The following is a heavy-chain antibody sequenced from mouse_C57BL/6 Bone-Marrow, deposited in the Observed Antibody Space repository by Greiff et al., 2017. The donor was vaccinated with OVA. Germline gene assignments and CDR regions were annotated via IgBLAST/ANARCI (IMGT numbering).Heavy chain of an antibody. J-gene: IGHJ4*01. V-gene: IGHV5-17*01. Sequence: EVNLVESGGGLVKPGGSLKLSCAASGFTFSDYGMHWVRQAPEKGLEWVAYISSGSSTIYYADTVKGRFTISRDNAKNTLFLQMTSLRSEDTAMYYCARYGSSYDYYAMDYWGQGTSVTVSS. CDR2: ISSGSSTI. CDR3: ARYGSSYDYYAMDY. CDR1: GFTFSDYG. D-gene: IGHD1-1*01.